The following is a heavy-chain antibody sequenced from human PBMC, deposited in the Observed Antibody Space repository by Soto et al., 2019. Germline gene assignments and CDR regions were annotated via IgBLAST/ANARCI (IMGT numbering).Heavy chain of an antibody. CDR1: GGSISSYY. V-gene: IGHV4-59*01. Sequence: SETLSLTCTVSGGSISSYYWSWIRQPPGKGLEWIGYIYYSGSTNYNPSLKSRVTISVDTSKNQFSLKLSSVTAADTAVYYCARARIRGPPSLYGMDVWGQGTTVT. J-gene: IGHJ6*02. D-gene: IGHD2-21*01. CDR2: IYYSGST. CDR3: ARARIRGPPSLYGMDV.